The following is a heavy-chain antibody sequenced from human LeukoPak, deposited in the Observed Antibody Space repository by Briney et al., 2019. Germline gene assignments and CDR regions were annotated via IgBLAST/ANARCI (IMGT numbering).Heavy chain of an antibody. D-gene: IGHD3-16*01. CDR1: GFTFSSYA. CDR3: ASSPVWYGMDV. J-gene: IGHJ6*02. Sequence: PGGSLGLSCAASGFTFSSYAMSWVRQAPGKGLEWVSAISGSSGSTFDADSVKGRFSISRDNSKNTLYLQMNSLRAEDTAVYFCASSPVWYGMDVWGQGTTVTVSS. V-gene: IGHV3-23*01. CDR2: ISGSSGST.